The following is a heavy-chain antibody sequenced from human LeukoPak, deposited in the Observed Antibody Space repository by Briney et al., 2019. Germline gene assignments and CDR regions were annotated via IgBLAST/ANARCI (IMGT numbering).Heavy chain of an antibody. CDR1: GFTFSSYA. CDR3: AKTPNKIAVVPAAMDY. D-gene: IGHD2-2*01. J-gene: IGHJ4*02. Sequence: GGSLRLSCAASGFTFSSYAMSWVRQAPGKGLEWVSTISGSGASTYYADSVQGRFTISRDNSKNTLYLQMNNLRAEDTAVYYCAKTPNKIAVVPAAMDYWGQGTLVTVSS. CDR2: ISGSGAST. V-gene: IGHV3-23*01.